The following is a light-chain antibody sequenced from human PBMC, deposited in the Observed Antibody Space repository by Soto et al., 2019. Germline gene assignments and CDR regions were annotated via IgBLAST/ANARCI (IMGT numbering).Light chain of an antibody. Sequence: DIQMTQSPSSLSASVGDRVTITCRASQSISSYLNWYQQKPGKAPKLLIYAASSLQSGVPSRFSGSGSGTDFTLTISSLQPEDFATYYCQPRYSTPYTFGQGTQLENK. CDR1: QSISSY. J-gene: IGKJ2*01. V-gene: IGKV1-39*01. CDR3: QPRYSTPYT. CDR2: AAS.